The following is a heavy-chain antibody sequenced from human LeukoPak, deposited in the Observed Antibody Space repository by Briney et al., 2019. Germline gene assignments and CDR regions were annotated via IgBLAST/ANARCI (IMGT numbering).Heavy chain of an antibody. D-gene: IGHD3-3*01. CDR2: INSDGSST. CDR1: GFTFSSYW. J-gene: IGHJ6*03. CDR3: ARETYYDFWSGYYLYPGRYHYMDV. Sequence: GGSLRLSCAASGFTFSSYWMHWVRQAPGKGLVWVSRINSDGSSTSYADSVKGRFTISRDNAKNTLYLQMNSLRAEDTAVYYCARETYYDFWSGYYLYPGRYHYMDVWGKGTTVTVSS. V-gene: IGHV3-74*01.